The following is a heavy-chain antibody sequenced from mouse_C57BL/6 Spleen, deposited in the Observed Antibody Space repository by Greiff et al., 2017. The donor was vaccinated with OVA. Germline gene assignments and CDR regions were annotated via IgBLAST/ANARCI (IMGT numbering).Heavy chain of an antibody. V-gene: IGHV1-80*01. Sequence: QVQLQQSGAELVKPGASVKISCKASGYAFSSYWMNWVKQRPGKGLEWIGQIYPGDGDTNYNGKFKGKATLTADKSSSTAYMQLSSLTSEDSAVYFCARGRDGDAMDYWGQGTSVTVSS. CDR1: GYAFSSYW. J-gene: IGHJ4*01. CDR3: ARGRDGDAMDY. CDR2: IYPGDGDT. D-gene: IGHD3-3*01.